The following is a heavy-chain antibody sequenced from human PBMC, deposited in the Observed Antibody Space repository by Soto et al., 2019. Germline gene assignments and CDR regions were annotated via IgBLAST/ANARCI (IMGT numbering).Heavy chain of an antibody. J-gene: IGHJ5*02. CDR3: ARLAGSIAALNWFDP. D-gene: IGHD6-6*01. Sequence: GASVKVSCKASGGTFSSYAISWVRQAPGQGLEWMGGIIPIFGTANYAQKFQGRVTITADESTSTAYMELSSLRSEDTAVYYCARLAGSIAALNWFDPWGQGTLVTVSS. CDR1: GGTFSSYA. CDR2: IIPIFGTA. V-gene: IGHV1-69*13.